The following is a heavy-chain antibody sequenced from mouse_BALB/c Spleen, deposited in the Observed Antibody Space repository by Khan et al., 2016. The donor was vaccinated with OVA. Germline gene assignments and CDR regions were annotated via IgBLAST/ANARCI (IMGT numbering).Heavy chain of an antibody. V-gene: IGHV1-77*01. Sequence: QVRLQQSGPELVKPGASVKMSCKASGYTFTDYVMNWVKQRNGQGLEWIGQIYPGSDSTYYNEKFKGKATLTADRSSSNAYMQLSNLTSEDSAVYFCARAGWDVFAYWGQGTLVTVSA. CDR3: ARAGWDVFAY. CDR1: GYTFTDYV. J-gene: IGHJ3*01. D-gene: IGHD4-1*01. CDR2: IYPGSDST.